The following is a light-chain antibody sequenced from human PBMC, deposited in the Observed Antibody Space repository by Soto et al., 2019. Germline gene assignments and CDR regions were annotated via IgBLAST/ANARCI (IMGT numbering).Light chain of an antibody. V-gene: IGLV2-14*01. CDR2: DVS. J-gene: IGLJ2*01. Sequence: QSVLTQPASVSGSPGQSITISCTGTSSDVGGYNYVSWYQQHPGKAPKLMIYDVSNRPSGVYNRFSGSKSGNTASLTISGLQAEDEGDYYCSSYTSSSTVVFGGVTKQPVL. CDR3: SSYTSSSTVV. CDR1: SSDVGGYNY.